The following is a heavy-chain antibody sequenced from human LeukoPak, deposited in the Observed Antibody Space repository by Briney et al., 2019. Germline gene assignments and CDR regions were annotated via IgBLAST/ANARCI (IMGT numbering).Heavy chain of an antibody. CDR1: GDSISGYY. J-gene: IGHJ4*02. CDR3: ARTYCTKSCYPDY. CDR2: IYYSGST. V-gene: IGHV4-59*01. D-gene: IGHD2-8*01. Sequence: PSETLSLTCTVSGDSISGYYWNWIRQPPWKGLEWIGYIYYSGSTTSYNPSLKSRVTISVETSKNQFSLNLSSMTAADTAVYYCARTYCTKSCYPDYWGQGTLVTVSS.